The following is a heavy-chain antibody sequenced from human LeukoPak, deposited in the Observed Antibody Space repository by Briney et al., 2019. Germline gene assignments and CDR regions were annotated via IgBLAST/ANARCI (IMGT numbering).Heavy chain of an antibody. D-gene: IGHD3-22*01. CDR3: AKDWNYYDSSGYYFSPDY. Sequence: GGSLRLSCAASGFTFSSYAMSWVRQAPGKGLEWVSAISGSGGSTYYADSVKGRFTISRDNSRNTLYLQMNSLRAEDTAVYYCAKDWNYYDSSGYYFSPDYWGQGTLVTVSS. CDR1: GFTFSSYA. V-gene: IGHV3-23*01. CDR2: ISGSGGST. J-gene: IGHJ4*02.